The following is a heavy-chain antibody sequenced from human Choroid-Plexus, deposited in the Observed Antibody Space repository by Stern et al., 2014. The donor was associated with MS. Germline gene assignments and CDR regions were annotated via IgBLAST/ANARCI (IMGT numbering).Heavy chain of an antibody. CDR1: GFTLGSCA. D-gene: IGHD2/OR15-2a*01. Sequence: QGPLVQSGGGVVQPGRPLRLSCVAFGFTLGSCAMHWVRQAPGKGMEWVAGVSYDGSNKSYAGSVKGRFAISRDNSQNTLYMQMSSLRPEDTAVYYCAKDRQYLTYFFDHWGQGSLVTVSS. CDR2: VSYDGSNK. J-gene: IGHJ5*02. CDR3: AKDRQYLTYFFDH. V-gene: IGHV3-30*18.